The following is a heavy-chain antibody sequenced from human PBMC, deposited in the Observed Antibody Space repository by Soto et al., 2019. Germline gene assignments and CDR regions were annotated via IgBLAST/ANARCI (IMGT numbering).Heavy chain of an antibody. CDR1: SGCY. J-gene: IGHJ4*02. Sequence: SGCYCIWIRQPPGKGLEWIGNIYYSGTSYSYPSLKGRVTMSVDTSKNQFSMRLSSVTAADTAVYYCTDMRGQWLPRDWGRGIMVTVSS. V-gene: IGHV4-39*01. D-gene: IGHD6-19*01. CDR2: IYYSGTS. CDR3: TDMRGQWLPRD.